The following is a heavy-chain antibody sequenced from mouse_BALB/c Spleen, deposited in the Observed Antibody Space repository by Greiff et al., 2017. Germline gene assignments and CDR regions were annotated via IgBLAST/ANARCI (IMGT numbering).Heavy chain of an antibody. J-gene: IGHJ4*01. CDR3: ARDKIYYGYDGAMDY. CDR2: IWAGGST. V-gene: IGHV2-9*02. CDR1: GFSLTSYG. Sequence: QVQLQQSGPGLVAPSQSLSITCTVSGFSLTSYGVHWVRQPPGKGLEWLGVIWAGGSTNYNSALMSRLSISKDNSKSQVFLKMNSLQTDDTAMYYCARDKIYYGYDGAMDYWGQGTSVTVSS. D-gene: IGHD2-2*01.